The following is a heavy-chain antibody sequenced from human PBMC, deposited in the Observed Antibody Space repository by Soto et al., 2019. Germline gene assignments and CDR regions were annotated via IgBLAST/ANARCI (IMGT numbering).Heavy chain of an antibody. V-gene: IGHV4-59*01. Sequence: PSETLSLTCTVSGGSITNYYWSWIRQPPGKVFEWIGFFFSIGSTNFNPSLKSRVTISAVTFKNQVFLKLTFVTAADTAVYYCARDHPHSYGIYYFDYWGQGTLVIVSS. CDR1: GGSITNYY. CDR2: FFSIGST. CDR3: ARDHPHSYGIYYFDY. D-gene: IGHD5-18*01. J-gene: IGHJ4*02.